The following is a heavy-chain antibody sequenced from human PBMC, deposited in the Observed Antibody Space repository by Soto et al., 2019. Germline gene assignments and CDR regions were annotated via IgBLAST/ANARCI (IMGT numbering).Heavy chain of an antibody. Sequence: PSETLSLTCTVSSGSISGYFWSWIRQPPGKEGEGIGYISYRGNTNYNHSLQRRVSISLVTTKNKMSLKRDSVTAAEKAVDYCGRMERSKEALSVYYFDFCGQGTLVTVSS. CDR2: ISYRGNT. CDR1: SGSISGYF. D-gene: IGHD1-26*01. V-gene: IGHV4-59*01. J-gene: IGHJ4*02. CDR3: GRMERSKEALSVYYFDF.